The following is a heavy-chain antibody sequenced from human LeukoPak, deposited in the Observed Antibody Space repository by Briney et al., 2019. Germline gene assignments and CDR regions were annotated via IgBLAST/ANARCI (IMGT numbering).Heavy chain of an antibody. CDR1: GFTFSNAW. CDR2: IKSKTDGGTT. J-gene: IGHJ3*02. D-gene: IGHD3-22*01. V-gene: IGHV3-15*01. Sequence: GGSLRLSCAASGFTFSNAWMSWVRQAPGKGLEWVGRIKSKTDGGTTDYAAPVKGRFTISRDDSKNTLYLQMNSLRAEDTAVYYCAKDWVPAYYDSCGDDAFDIWGQGTMVTVSS. CDR3: AKDWVPAYYDSCGDDAFDI.